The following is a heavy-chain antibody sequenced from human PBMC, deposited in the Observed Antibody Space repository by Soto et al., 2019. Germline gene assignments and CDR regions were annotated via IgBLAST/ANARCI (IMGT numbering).Heavy chain of an antibody. V-gene: IGHV3-23*01. D-gene: IGHD2-2*01. CDR3: AKSSPALGNIVVVPALVMDV. CDR2: ISGSGAST. J-gene: IGHJ6*02. CDR1: GFSFRSYA. Sequence: GALCLVSDDSGFSFRSYAMNWVRQALGRGLDWVPAISGSGASTYYADSVKGRFTISRDNSKNTLYLQMNSLRAEDTAVYYCAKSSPALGNIVVVPALVMDVWVQGTTVNVSS.